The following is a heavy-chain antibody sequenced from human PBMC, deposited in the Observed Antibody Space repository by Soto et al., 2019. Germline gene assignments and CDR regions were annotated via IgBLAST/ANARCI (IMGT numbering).Heavy chain of an antibody. D-gene: IGHD5-18*01. V-gene: IGHV3-11*06. CDR1: GFTFSDYY. CDR2: ISSSSSYT. J-gene: IGHJ6*02. Sequence: PGESLRLSCAASGFTFSDYYMSWIRQAPGKGLEWVSYISSSSSYTNYADSVKGRFTTSRDNAKNSLYLQMNSLRAEDTAVYYCAREAAMATMYYYGMDVWGQGTTVTVSS. CDR3: AREAAMATMYYYGMDV.